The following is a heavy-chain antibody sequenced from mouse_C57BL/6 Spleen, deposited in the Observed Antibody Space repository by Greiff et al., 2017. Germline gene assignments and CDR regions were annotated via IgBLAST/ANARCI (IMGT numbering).Heavy chain of an antibody. CDR3: ARSDGSSYANFDV. V-gene: IGHV1-55*01. J-gene: IGHJ1*03. CDR2: IYPGSGST. D-gene: IGHD1-1*01. Sequence: QVQLQQPGAELVKPGASVKMSCKASGYTFSSYWITWVKQRPGQGLEWIGDIYPGSGSTNYNEKFKSKATLTVDTSSSTAYMQLSSLTSEDSAVYYCARSDGSSYANFDVWGTGTTVTVSS. CDR1: GYTFSSYW.